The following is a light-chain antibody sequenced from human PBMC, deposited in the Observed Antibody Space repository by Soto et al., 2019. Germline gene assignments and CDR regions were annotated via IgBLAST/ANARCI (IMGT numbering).Light chain of an antibody. V-gene: IGLV2-14*01. CDR3: NSYTSKSTGV. CDR1: SSDVGGYNY. J-gene: IGLJ1*01. CDR2: EVS. Sequence: QSALTQPASVSGSPGQSITISCTGTSSDVGGYNYVSWYQQHPGQAPKLIIYEVSNRPSGVSNRFSGSQSGNTASLTLSGLQAEDEADYYCNSYTSKSTGVFGTGTKLTVL.